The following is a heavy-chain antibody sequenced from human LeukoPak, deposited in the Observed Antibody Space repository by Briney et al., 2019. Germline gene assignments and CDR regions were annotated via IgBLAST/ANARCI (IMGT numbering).Heavy chain of an antibody. J-gene: IGHJ6*02. CDR3: ARAEKKSRFGELYSYYYDMDV. CDR1: GFTFNHYY. Sequence: GRSLRLSCAASGFTFNHYYMSWIRQAPGKGLEWVSYISSGGDTIYYGDSVKGRFTISRDNAKNSLYLQMNGLRADDAAVYYCARAEKKSRFGELYSYYYDMDVWGQGTTVTVSS. CDR2: ISSGGDTI. D-gene: IGHD3-10*01. V-gene: IGHV3-11*01.